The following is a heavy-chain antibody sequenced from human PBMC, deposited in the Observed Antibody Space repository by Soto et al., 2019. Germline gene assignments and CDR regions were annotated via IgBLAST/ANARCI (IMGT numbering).Heavy chain of an antibody. Sequence: PSETLSLTCTVSGGSISSYYWSWIRQPPGKGLEWIGYIYYSGSTNYNPSLKSRVTISVDTSKNQFSLKLSSVTAADTAVCYCASYTAVVVPADIAGGWFDHWGQGTLVTVSS. V-gene: IGHV4-59*01. J-gene: IGHJ5*02. D-gene: IGHD2-2*01. CDR2: IYYSGST. CDR3: ASYTAVVVPADIAGGWFDH. CDR1: GGSISSYY.